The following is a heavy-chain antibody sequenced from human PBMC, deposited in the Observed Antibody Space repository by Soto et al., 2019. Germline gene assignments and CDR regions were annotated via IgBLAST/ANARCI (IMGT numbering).Heavy chain of an antibody. V-gene: IGHV5-51*01. D-gene: IGHD3-9*01. Sequence: GESLKISFKGSGYSFTSYKIGWVRQMPGKGLEWMGIIYPGDSDTRYSPSFQGQVTISADKSTSTAYLQWSSLKASDTAMYYCARHATYYDILSGYYFDYWGQGTLVTVSS. CDR1: GYSFTSYK. CDR3: ARHATYYDILSGYYFDY. CDR2: IYPGDSDT. J-gene: IGHJ4*02.